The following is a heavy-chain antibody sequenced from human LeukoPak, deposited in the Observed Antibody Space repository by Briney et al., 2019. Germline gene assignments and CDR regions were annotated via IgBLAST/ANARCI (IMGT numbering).Heavy chain of an antibody. J-gene: IGHJ2*01. CDR2: IHYSGTT. CDR3: ARTAMVPAAMHTWCFDL. CDR1: GGSISNYY. V-gene: IGHV4-59*01. Sequence: PSETLSLTCTVSGGSISNYYWNWIRQTPGKGLEWIGYIHYSGTTNYNPSLKSRITISVDTSKNQFSLKLSSVTAADTAKYYCARTAMVPAAMHTWCFDLWGRGTLVTVSS. D-gene: IGHD2-2*01.